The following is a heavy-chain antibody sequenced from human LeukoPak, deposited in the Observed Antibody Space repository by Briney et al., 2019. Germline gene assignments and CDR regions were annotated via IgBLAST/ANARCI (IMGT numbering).Heavy chain of an antibody. CDR1: GFTFSSYA. CDR2: ISYDGSNK. V-gene: IGHV3-30-3*01. J-gene: IGHJ4*02. D-gene: IGHD3-22*01. Sequence: GGSLRLSCAASGFTFSSYAMHWVRQAPGKGLEWVAVISYDGSNKYYADSVKGRFTISRDNSKNTLYLQMNSLRAEDAAVYYCARDSNGGHFDYWGQGTLVTVSS. CDR3: ARDSNGGHFDY.